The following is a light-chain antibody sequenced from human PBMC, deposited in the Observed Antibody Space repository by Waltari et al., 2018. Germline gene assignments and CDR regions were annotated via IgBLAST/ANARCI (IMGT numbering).Light chain of an antibody. J-gene: IGLJ2*01. Sequence: QSALTQPASVSGSPGQSITISCTGASSDVGHFNLVAWYQQHPGKAPKLLIYEVTKRPSGVSNRFSGSKSGNTASLTISGLQAEDEADYYCCSYAGSVTWVFGGGTKVTVL. V-gene: IGLV2-23*02. CDR1: SSDVGHFNL. CDR3: CSYAGSVTWV. CDR2: EVT.